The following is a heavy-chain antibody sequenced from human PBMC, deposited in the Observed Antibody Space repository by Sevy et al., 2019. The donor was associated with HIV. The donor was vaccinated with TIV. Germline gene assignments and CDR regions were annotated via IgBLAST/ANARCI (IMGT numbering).Heavy chain of an antibody. V-gene: IGHV3-53*01. CDR3: ARDLGYCSGGSCYDYAFDI. J-gene: IGHJ3*02. Sequence: GGSLRLSCAASGFTVSSNYMSWVRQAPGKGLEWVSVIYSGGSTYYADSVKVRFTISRDNSKNTLYLQMNSLRAEDTAVYYCARDLGYCSGGSCYDYAFDIWGQGTMVTVSS. D-gene: IGHD2-15*01. CDR2: IYSGGST. CDR1: GFTVSSNY.